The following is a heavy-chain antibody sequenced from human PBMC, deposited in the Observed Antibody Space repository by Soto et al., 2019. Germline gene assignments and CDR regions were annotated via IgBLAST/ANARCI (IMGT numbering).Heavy chain of an antibody. CDR3: ERILWTTGVRD. V-gene: IGHV2-26*01. J-gene: IGHJ4*02. D-gene: IGHD4-17*01. Sequence: QVTLKESGPVLVKPTEPLTLTCTVSGFSLSNARMGVSWIRQPPGKALEWLAHIFSNDEKSYSTSLNGRPTMSKETSKSQVVLTITNMDPVDTATYYCERILWTTGVRDWGQGTLVTVSS. CDR2: IFSNDEK. CDR1: GFSLSNARMG.